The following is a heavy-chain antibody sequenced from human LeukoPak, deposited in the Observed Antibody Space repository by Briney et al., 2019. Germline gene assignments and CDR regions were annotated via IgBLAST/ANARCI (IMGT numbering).Heavy chain of an antibody. CDR3: ASWYYYGSGSYYRWFDP. D-gene: IGHD3-10*01. V-gene: IGHV1-69*04. CDR2: IIPILGIA. Sequence: ASVKVSCRASGGTFNTYAMSWVRQAPGQGLEWMGRIIPILGIANYAQKFQGRVTITADKSTSTAYMELSSLRSEDTAVYYCASWYYYGSGSYYRWFDPWGQGTLVTVSS. J-gene: IGHJ5*02. CDR1: GGTFNTYA.